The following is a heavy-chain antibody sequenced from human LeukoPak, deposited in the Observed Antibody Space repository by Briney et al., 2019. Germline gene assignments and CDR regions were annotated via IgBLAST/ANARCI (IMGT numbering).Heavy chain of an antibody. CDR2: ISYARSHK. CDR3: ARSISGWENFDY. J-gene: IGHJ4*02. Sequence: XAMHWVXQAPGKGLEGLPVISYARSHKSYAHSVQARFTISRHHSNNTLYLQMNSLRAEDTAVYYCARSISGWENFDYWGQGTLVTVSS. V-gene: IGHV3-30-3*01. CDR1: XA. D-gene: IGHD6-19*01.